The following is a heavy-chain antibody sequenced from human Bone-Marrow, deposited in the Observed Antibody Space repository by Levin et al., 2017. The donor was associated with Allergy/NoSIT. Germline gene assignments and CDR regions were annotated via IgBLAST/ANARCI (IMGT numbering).Heavy chain of an antibody. J-gene: IGHJ4*02. CDR3: ARDNYDSSGHFFFSGYFDR. CDR2: IPYDGANT. V-gene: IGHV3-30-3*01. CDR1: FFPFPSFS. D-gene: IGHD3-22*01. Sequence: SFFPFPSFSLHWVRQAPGKGLEWVAVIPYDGANTFYAESVKGRFTLSLSHSKNTLYLDMNSVRAEDTAVYYCARDNYDSSGHFFFSGYFDRWGQGTLVTVSS.